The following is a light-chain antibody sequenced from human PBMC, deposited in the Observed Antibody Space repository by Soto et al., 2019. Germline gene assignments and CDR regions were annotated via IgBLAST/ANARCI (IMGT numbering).Light chain of an antibody. V-gene: IGKV3-15*01. CDR2: DPS. CDR1: QTISTN. J-gene: IGKJ3*01. CDR3: QHVNSWPPFFT. Sequence: EILMTQSPATLSVSPEERDTLSCRASQTISTNVAWYQQKPGQAPRLLLYDPSTRATDVPPRFSGSGSGTDFTLTISSLQSEDFAVYYCQHVNSWPPFFTFCPWTKVEIK.